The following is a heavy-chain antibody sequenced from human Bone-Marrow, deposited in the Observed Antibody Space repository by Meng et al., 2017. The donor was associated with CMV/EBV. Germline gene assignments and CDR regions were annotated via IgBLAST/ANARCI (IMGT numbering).Heavy chain of an antibody. V-gene: IGHV1-2*02. J-gene: IGHJ3*02. CDR1: GYTFTSYD. D-gene: IGHD2-2*01. Sequence: ASVKVSCKASGYTFTSYDINWVRQATGQGLEWMGWINPNSGGTNYAQKFQGRVTMTRDTSISTAYMELSRLRSDDTAVYYCARDRRYCSSTSCYWGDAFDIWGQGTMVTVSS. CDR2: INPNSGGT. CDR3: ARDRRYCSSTSCYWGDAFDI.